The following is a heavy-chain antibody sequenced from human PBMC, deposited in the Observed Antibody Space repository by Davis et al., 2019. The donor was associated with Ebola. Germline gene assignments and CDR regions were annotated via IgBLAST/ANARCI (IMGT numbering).Heavy chain of an antibody. CDR2: ISAYNGNT. J-gene: IGHJ5*02. D-gene: IGHD3-10*01. CDR1: GYTFTSYG. V-gene: IGHV1-18*01. Sequence: ASVKVSCKASGYTFTSYGISWVRQVPGQGLEWMGWISAYNGNTNYAQKFQGRVTMTTDTSTSTAYMELRSLRSDDTAVYYCARSITMVRGVSWFDPWGQGTLVTVSS. CDR3: ARSITMVRGVSWFDP.